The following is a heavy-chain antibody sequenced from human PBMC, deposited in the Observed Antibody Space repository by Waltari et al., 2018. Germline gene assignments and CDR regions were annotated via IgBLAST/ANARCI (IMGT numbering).Heavy chain of an antibody. J-gene: IGHJ4*02. CDR2: IYHSGST. D-gene: IGHD3-22*01. CDR3: ARGGWHYFDY. Sequence: QVQLQESGPGLVQPSETLSLIRIASGGFISSYYWSWIRQPPGKGLEWIVYIYHSGSTNYNPSLKSRVTISVDTSKNQFSLKLSSVTAADTAVYYCARGGWHYFDYWGQGTLVTVSS. V-gene: IGHV4-59*01. CDR1: GGFISSYY.